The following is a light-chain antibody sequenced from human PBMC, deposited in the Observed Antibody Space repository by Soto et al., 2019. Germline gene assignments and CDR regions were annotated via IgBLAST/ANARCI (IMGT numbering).Light chain of an antibody. CDR2: EVD. CDR1: GGDVGAYNY. J-gene: IGLJ3*02. CDR3: SSYTVINTAV. Sequence: QSALINPAPVSGSPGKRIGTSGLGGGGDVGAYNYVAWYQQKPGKAPKLLIYEVDNRPSGISHRFSGSKSGNTASLTISGLQTEDEADYYCSSYTVINTAVFGGGTKLTVL. V-gene: IGLV2-14*01.